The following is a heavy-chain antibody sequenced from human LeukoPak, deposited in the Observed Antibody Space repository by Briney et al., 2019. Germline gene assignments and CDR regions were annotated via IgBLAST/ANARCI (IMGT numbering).Heavy chain of an antibody. CDR2: ISGSGGST. V-gene: IGHV3-23*01. CDR3: AKEGIAATGTY. Sequence: GGSLRLSCAASGFTFSSYAMNWVRQAPGKGLEWVSTISGSGGSTYYADSVKGRFTISRDNSKNTLYLQMNSLRAEDTAVYFCAKEGIAATGTYWGQGTMVTVSS. D-gene: IGHD6-13*01. CDR1: GFTFSSYA. J-gene: IGHJ4*02.